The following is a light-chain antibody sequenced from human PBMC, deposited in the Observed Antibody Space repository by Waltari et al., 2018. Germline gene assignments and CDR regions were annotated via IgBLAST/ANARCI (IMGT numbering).Light chain of an antibody. V-gene: IGKV2-28*01. CDR1: QSLLHSNGYNY. CDR3: MQTTHSWT. CDR2: LGS. J-gene: IGKJ1*01. Sequence: DIVMTQSPLSLPVTPVGPASISCRSSQSLLHSNGYNYLDCDLQKPGQSPQLLIYLGSNRASGVPDRFSGSGSGTDFTLKISRVEAEDVGVYYCMQTTHSWTFGQGTKVEIK.